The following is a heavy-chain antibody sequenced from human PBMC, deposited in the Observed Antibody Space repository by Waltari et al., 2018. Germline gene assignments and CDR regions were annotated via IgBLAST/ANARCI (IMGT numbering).Heavy chain of an antibody. V-gene: IGHV3-74*01. CDR1: GFTFGRYW. Sequence: EVQLVESGGGLVQPGGSLILSCAASGFTFGRYWMHWVHQAPGKGLVWVSRVTIDGSSTTYADSVKGRFTISRDNARNTLYLQMNSLRAEDTAVYYCARDGHGTVDFDLWGQGTVVTVSS. J-gene: IGHJ4*02. CDR3: ARDGHGTVDFDL. CDR2: VTIDGSST.